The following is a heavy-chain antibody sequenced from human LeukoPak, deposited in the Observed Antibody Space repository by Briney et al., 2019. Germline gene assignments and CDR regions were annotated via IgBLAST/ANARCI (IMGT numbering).Heavy chain of an antibody. CDR3: ARESAGRGDFEY. CDR1: GFTFSDYY. D-gene: IGHD3-10*01. J-gene: IGHJ4*02. Sequence: GGSPRLSCAASGFTFSDYYMNWIRQAPGKGLECVAYISSSGSTTYYADSVKGRFTISRDNANNSAYLQMNSLRADDTAVYYCARESAGRGDFEYLGQGILVTVSS. CDR2: ISSSGSTT. V-gene: IGHV3-11*04.